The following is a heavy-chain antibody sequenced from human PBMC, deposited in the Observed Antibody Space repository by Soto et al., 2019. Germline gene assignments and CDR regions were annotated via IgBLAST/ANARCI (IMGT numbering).Heavy chain of an antibody. V-gene: IGHV3-23*01. Sequence: GGSLRLSCAASGFTVSSNYMSWVRQAPGKGLEWVSAISGSGGSTYYADSVKGRFTISRDNSKNTLYLQMNSLRAEDTAVYYCAKHGSSGYYYGWGQGTLVTVSS. CDR2: ISGSGGST. D-gene: IGHD3-22*01. CDR3: AKHGSSGYYYG. CDR1: GFTVSSNY. J-gene: IGHJ4*02.